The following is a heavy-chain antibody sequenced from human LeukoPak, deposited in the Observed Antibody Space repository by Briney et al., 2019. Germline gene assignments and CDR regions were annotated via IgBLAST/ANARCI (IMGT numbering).Heavy chain of an antibody. D-gene: IGHD3-22*01. CDR2: IRYDGSNK. Sequence: GGSLRLSCAASGLTFSSYGMHWVRQAPGKGLEWVAFIRYDGSNKYYADSVKGRFTISRDNSKNTLYLQMNSLRAEDTAVYYCAKDSSVYYYDSRNCDYWGQGTLVTVSS. CDR1: GLTFSSYG. CDR3: AKDSSVYYYDSRNCDY. J-gene: IGHJ4*02. V-gene: IGHV3-30*02.